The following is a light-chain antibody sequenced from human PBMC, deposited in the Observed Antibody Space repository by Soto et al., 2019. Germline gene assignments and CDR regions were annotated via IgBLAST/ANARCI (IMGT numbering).Light chain of an antibody. J-gene: IGKJ1*01. Sequence: DIQMTQSPSTLSASVGDRVTITCRASQSISSWLAWYQQKQGKAPKILIYKASSLESGVPSRFRGSGSGTEFTLTISSLQPDDFETYYCQQYNTYTWTFGPGTKVDIK. V-gene: IGKV1-5*03. CDR2: KAS. CDR3: QQYNTYTWT. CDR1: QSISSW.